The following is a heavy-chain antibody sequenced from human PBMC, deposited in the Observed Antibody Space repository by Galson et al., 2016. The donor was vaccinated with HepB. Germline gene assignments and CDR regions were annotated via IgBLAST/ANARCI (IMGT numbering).Heavy chain of an antibody. CDR1: GFTFSSYA. CDR2: ISIFGDNT. J-gene: IGHJ4*02. Sequence: SLRLSCAASGFTFSSYAMNWVRQAPGKGLEWVATISIFGDNTHYADSVKGRFTVSRDNSKSTFYLHMHSLRVEDTAIYHCAKDLDSSGWYEGVYWSQGTLVTVSS. CDR3: AKDLDSSGWYEGVY. D-gene: IGHD6-19*01. V-gene: IGHV3-23*01.